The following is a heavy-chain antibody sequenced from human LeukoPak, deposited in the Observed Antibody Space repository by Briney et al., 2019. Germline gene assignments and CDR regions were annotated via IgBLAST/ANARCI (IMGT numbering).Heavy chain of an antibody. CDR3: ARGYCDTSGCYIFLDY. V-gene: IGHV3-21*01. D-gene: IGHD2-2*02. CDR2: ISGSYDYK. Sequence: GGSLRRSCAASGFTFCSFEMNWVRQAPGQGLEWGSSISGSYDYKYYADSVKGRFTISRDNAKNSMYLQMNSLRAEDTALYFCARGYCDTSGCYIFLDYWGQGTLVTVSS. CDR1: GFTFCSFE. J-gene: IGHJ4*02.